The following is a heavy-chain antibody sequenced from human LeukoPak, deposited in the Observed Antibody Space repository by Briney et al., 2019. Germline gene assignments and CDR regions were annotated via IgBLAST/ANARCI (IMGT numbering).Heavy chain of an antibody. J-gene: IGHJ4*02. V-gene: IGHV1-2*02. CDR3: ARGRLEAAATYDY. Sequence: ASVKLSCKASGYTFTGYYMHWERQAPGQGLEWMGWVNPNSGGTRYAQRFQDRVTMTRDTSITTAYMELSRLRSDDTAVYFCARGRLEAAATYDYWGQGTLVTVSS. CDR1: GYTFTGYY. D-gene: IGHD6-13*01. CDR2: VNPNSGGT.